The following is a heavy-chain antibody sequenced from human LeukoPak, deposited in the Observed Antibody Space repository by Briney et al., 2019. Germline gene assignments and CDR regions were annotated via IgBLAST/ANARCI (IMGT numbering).Heavy chain of an antibody. J-gene: IGHJ4*02. Sequence: GSLRLSCAASGFTFTTYWMSWVRQAPGKGLECIGTIYYSGSTYYNPSLKSRVTISVDTSKNQFSLKLSSVTAADTALYYCARENGYRYWGQGTLVTVSS. CDR3: ARENGYRY. V-gene: IGHV4-59*01. CDR2: IYYSGST. D-gene: IGHD5-18*01. CDR1: GFTFTTYW.